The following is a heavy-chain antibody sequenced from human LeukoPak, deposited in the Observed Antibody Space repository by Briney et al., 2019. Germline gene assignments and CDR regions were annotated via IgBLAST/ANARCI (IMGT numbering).Heavy chain of an antibody. CDR2: ISRSGSTI. J-gene: IGHJ6*04. CDR1: GLTFSSHE. Sequence: GGSLRLSCAASGLTFSSHEMNWVRQAPGKGLEWVSYISRSGSTIYYAHSVKGRSTISRDNAKNSLYLQMNSLRAEDTAVYYCAELGITMIGGVWGKGTTVTISS. V-gene: IGHV3-48*03. D-gene: IGHD3-10*02. CDR3: AELGITMIGGV.